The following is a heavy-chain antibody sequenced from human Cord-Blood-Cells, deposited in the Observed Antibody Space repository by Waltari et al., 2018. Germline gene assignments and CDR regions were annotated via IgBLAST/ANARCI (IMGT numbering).Heavy chain of an antibody. Sequence: QVQLQESGPGLVKPSETLSLTCTVSGGSIRSYYWSWIRQPPGKGLELIVYLYYSGSRNHNPALKSRVPLAVDTSKNQVSLKLSSVTAADTAVYYCARHRMGSSSLGYWGQGTLVTVSS. CDR3: ARHRMGSSSLGY. V-gene: IGHV4-59*08. D-gene: IGHD6-6*01. CDR2: LYYSGSR. CDR1: GGSIRSYY. J-gene: IGHJ4*02.